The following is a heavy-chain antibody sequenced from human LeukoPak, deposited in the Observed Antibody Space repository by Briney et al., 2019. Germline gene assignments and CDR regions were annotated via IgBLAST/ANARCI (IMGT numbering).Heavy chain of an antibody. Sequence: PSGTLSLTCAVYVGSFSGYYWSWIRKPPGKGLEWIGEINHSGSTNYNPSLKSRVTISVDTSKNQFSLKLSSVTAADTAVYYRARGGPLIDYWGQGTLVTVSS. CDR2: INHSGST. CDR1: VGSFSGYY. CDR3: ARGGPLIDY. J-gene: IGHJ4*02. V-gene: IGHV4-34*01.